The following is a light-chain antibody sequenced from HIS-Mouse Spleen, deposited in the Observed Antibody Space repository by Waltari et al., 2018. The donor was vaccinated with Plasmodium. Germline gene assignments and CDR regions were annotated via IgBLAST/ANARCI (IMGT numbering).Light chain of an antibody. CDR1: SSDVGGYNY. V-gene: IGLV2-14*03. J-gene: IGLJ2*01. Sequence: QSALPQPASVSGSPGQSITIPGTGTSSDVGGYNYVSWYQQHPGKAPKLMIYDVSNRPSGVSNRFSGSKSGNTASLTISGLQAEDEADYYCSSYTSSSTLVVFGGGTKLTVL. CDR2: DVS. CDR3: SSYTSSSTLVV.